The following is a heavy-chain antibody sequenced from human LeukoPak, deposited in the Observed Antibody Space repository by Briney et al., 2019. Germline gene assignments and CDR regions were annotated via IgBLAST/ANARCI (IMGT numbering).Heavy chain of an antibody. CDR3: ARVKFASGATTAVYYFDY. CDR1: GYIFTSYG. CDR2: ISVYNGNT. Sequence: ASVKVSCKASGYIFTSYGISWVRQAPGQGLEWMGWISVYNGNTNYPQRLQGRVTMTTDTSTTTAYMELRSLRSDDTAVYYCARVKFASGATTAVYYFDYWGQGTLVTVSS. D-gene: IGHD1-26*01. V-gene: IGHV1-18*01. J-gene: IGHJ4*02.